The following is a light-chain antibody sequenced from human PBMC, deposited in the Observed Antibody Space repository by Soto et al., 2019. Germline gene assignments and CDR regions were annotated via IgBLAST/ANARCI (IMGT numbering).Light chain of an antibody. CDR1: SSDVGGSNF. V-gene: IGLV2-14*03. Sequence: QSVLTQPASVSDSPGQSITISCTGTSSDVGGSNFVSWYQQHPGKPPKLIIYDVANRPSGVSNRFSGSKSGSTASLIISRLQTEDEADYYCVSSTSSTTYLFGTGPKVTVL. J-gene: IGLJ1*01. CDR3: VSSTSSTTYL. CDR2: DVA.